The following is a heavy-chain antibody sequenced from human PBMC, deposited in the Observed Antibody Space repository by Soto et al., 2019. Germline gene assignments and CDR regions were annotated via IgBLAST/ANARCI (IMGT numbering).Heavy chain of an antibody. CDR3: ARDLRSCGGGDCDPGETHFDY. D-gene: IGHD2-21*02. CDR1: GFTFSSYG. Sequence: QVQLVESGGGVVQPGRSLRLSCAASGFTFSSYGMHWVRQAPGKGLEWVAVIWYDGSNKYYADSVKGRFTISRDNSKNTLYLKMNSLRAEDTAVYYCARDLRSCGGGDCDPGETHFDYWGQGTLVTVSS. CDR2: IWYDGSNK. V-gene: IGHV3-33*01. J-gene: IGHJ4*02.